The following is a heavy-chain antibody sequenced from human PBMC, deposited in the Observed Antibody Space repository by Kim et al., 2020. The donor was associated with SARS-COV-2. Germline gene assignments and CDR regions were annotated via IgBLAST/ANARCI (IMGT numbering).Heavy chain of an antibody. CDR1: GFTFEIYA. CDR2: ISADVSNN. Sequence: GGSLRLSCVASGFTFEIYAMSGVSQAPGKGLEWVSVISADVSNNFHTYSVAGMLLILRDNSKNTIYLQINLLRDEDKALYYFAKIVSCHVYYSYYYGGM. D-gene: IGHD2-8*01. J-gene: IGHJ6*01. CDR3: AKIVSCHVYYSYYYGGM. V-gene: IGHV3-23*01.